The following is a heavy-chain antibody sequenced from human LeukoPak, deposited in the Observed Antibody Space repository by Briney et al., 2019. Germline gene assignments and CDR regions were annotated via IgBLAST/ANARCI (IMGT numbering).Heavy chain of an antibody. CDR1: GGSISSYY. V-gene: IGHV4-59*01. CDR2: IYYSGST. D-gene: IGHD2-15*01. J-gene: IGHJ3*02. CDR3: ARDKVVPATVDPGPAFDI. Sequence: SETLSLTCTVSGGSISSYYWSWIRQPPGKGLEWIGYIYYSGSTNYNPSLKSRVTISVDTSKNQFSLKLSSVTAADTAVYYCARDKVVPATVDPGPAFDIWSQGTMVTVSS.